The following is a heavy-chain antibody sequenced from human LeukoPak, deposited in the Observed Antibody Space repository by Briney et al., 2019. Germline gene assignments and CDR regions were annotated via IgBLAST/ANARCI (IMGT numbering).Heavy chain of an antibody. CDR3: ARASWEPRYDY. J-gene: IGHJ4*02. D-gene: IGHD1-26*01. CDR1: GGSISSYY. CDR2: IYYSGST. V-gene: IGHV4-59*01. Sequence: SETLSLTCTVSGGSISSYYWSWIRQPPGKGLEWIGYIYYSGSTNYNPSLKSRVTISVDTSKNQFSLKLGSVTAADTAVYYCARASWEPRYDYWGQGTLVTVSS.